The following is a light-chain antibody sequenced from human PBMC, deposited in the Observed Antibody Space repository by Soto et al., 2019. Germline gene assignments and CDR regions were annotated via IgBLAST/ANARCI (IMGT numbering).Light chain of an antibody. Sequence: EVVLTQSPATLSLSPGERATLSCRASQSVSSNFLAWYQQKPGQAPRLLIYDISSRATGVPDRFSGSGSGTDFTLTISTLEPEDFAECDCEQHGSSPLPFGGGTKVDSK. J-gene: IGKJ4*01. CDR3: EQHGSSPLP. CDR2: DIS. CDR1: QSVSSNF. V-gene: IGKV3-20*01.